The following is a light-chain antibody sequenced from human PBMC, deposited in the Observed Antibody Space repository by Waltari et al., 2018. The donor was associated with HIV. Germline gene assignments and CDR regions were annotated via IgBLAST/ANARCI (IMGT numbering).Light chain of an antibody. CDR3: AAWDDSLSGWV. J-gene: IGLJ3*02. CDR1: SPNIGANY. Sequence: QSALTQPPSTSGTPGQTVTIPCSGSSPNIGANYVSWYQQRPGPAPKHLIYRNSQRPSGVRDRFSGSKSGTSASLAINDLRSEDEAEYHCAAWDDSLSGWVFGGGTNLTVL. V-gene: IGLV1-47*01. CDR2: RNS.